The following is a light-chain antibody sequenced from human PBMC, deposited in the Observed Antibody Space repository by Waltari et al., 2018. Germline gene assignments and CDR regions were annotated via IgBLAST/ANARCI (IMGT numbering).Light chain of an antibody. CDR3: QQYNSNPWT. CDR2: KAS. J-gene: IGKJ1*01. V-gene: IGKV1-5*03. CDR1: QSISGW. Sequence: DIQITQSPSTLSASVGDRVTITCRASQSISGWLAWYQQKPGKAPKLLISKASTLESGVPSRFSGSGSGTEFTLTISSLQSDDFATYYCQQYNSNPWTFGQGTKVEI.